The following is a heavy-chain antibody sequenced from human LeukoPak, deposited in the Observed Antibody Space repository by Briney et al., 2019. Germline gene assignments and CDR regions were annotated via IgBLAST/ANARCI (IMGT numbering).Heavy chain of an antibody. V-gene: IGHV3-30-3*01. CDR1: GFTFSSYA. CDR2: ISYDGSNK. CDR3: AKGGYDILTGPYYFDY. J-gene: IGHJ4*02. Sequence: PGGSLRLSCAASGFTFSSYAMHWVRQAPGKGLEWVAVISYDGSNKYYADSVKGRITISRDNSKNTLYLQMNSLRAEDTAVYYCAKGGYDILTGPYYFDYWGQGTLVTVSS. D-gene: IGHD3-9*01.